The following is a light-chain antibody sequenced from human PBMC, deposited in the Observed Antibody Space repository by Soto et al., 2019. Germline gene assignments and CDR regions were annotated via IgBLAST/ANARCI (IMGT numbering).Light chain of an antibody. CDR3: QQYGSSLPLT. CDR2: GAS. Sequence: EIVLTQSPGTLSLSPGERATLSCRASQSVSSSYLAWYQQKPGQSPRLLIYGASSRATGIQDRFSGSGSGTDFTLTISRLEPEDFAVYYCQQYGSSLPLTFGGGTNVEIK. V-gene: IGKV3-20*01. CDR1: QSVSSSY. J-gene: IGKJ4*01.